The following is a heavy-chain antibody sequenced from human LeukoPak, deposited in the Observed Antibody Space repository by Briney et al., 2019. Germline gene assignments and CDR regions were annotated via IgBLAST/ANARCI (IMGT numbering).Heavy chain of an antibody. Sequence: GGFLRLSCAASGFTVSNNYMSWVRQAPGKGLEWVSVIYSGGSTYYTDSVKGRFTISRDNSKNTLFLQMNSLRAEDTAVYYCAKDTRLYSGSGSYFLDFWGQGTLVTVSS. CDR2: IYSGGST. J-gene: IGHJ4*02. V-gene: IGHV3-53*01. CDR3: AKDTRLYSGSGSYFLDF. D-gene: IGHD3-10*01. CDR1: GFTVSNNY.